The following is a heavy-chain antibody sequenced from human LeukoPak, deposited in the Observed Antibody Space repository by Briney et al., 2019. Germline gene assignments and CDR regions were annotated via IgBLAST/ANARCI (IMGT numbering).Heavy chain of an antibody. CDR2: IYYSGST. V-gene: IGHV4-61*05. CDR3: ARGHSLYYYDSSGYYYPFDY. J-gene: IGHJ4*02. D-gene: IGHD3-22*01. Sequence: SETLSLTCTVSGGSISSSSYYWGWIRQPPGKGLEWIGYIYYSGSTKYNPSLKSRVTISVDTSKNQFSLELSSVTAADTAVYYCARGHSLYYYDSSGYYYPFDYWGQGSLVTVSS. CDR1: GGSISSSSYY.